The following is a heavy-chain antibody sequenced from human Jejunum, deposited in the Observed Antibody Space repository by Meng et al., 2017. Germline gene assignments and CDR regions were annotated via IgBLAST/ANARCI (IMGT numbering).Heavy chain of an antibody. CDR1: GFTFSNYW. CDR2: ISTDGSST. Sequence: GGSLRLSCAASGFTFSNYWGHWVRQAPGKGLVWVSRISTDGSSTYYADSVKGRFTISRDNAKNTLYLQMNELRAEDTAVYYCARGGSGHGNFDYWGQGALVTVSS. D-gene: IGHD3-16*01. V-gene: IGHV3-74*01. J-gene: IGHJ4*02. CDR3: ARGGSGHGNFDY.